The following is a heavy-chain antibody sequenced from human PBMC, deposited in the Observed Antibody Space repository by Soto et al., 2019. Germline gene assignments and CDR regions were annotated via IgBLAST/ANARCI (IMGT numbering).Heavy chain of an antibody. CDR2: IDPIDSYT. J-gene: IGHJ5*02. CDR3: ARQGYFGNWFDP. Sequence: GESLKISCKGSGYSFTSYWISWVRQMHGKNLEWMGRIDPIDSYTNYSPSFQGHVTISADKSISTAYLQWSSLKASDTAMYYCARQGYFGNWFDPWGQGTLVTVSS. CDR1: GYSFTSYW. V-gene: IGHV5-10-1*01. D-gene: IGHD3-22*01.